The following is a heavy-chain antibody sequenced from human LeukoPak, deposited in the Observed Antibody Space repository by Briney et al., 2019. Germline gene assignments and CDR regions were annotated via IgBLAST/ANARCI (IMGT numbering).Heavy chain of an antibody. J-gene: IGHJ6*04. CDR3: ATKRGYCSSTSCYGDYYYYGMDV. V-gene: IGHV1-69*06. CDR2: IIPIFGTA. Sequence: SVKVSCKASGDTFSSYAISWVRQAPGQGLEWMGGIIPIFGTANYAQKFQGRVTITADKSTSTAYMELSSLRSEDTAVYYCATKRGYCSSTSCYGDYYYYGMDVWGKGTTVTVSS. CDR1: GDTFSSYA. D-gene: IGHD2-2*01.